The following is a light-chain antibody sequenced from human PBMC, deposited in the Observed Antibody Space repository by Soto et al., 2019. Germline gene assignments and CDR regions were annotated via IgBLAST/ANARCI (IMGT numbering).Light chain of an antibody. Sequence: EIVLTQSPATLSLSPGERATLSCRASQSINRHLAWYRQKPGQAPRLLIYDASNRATGIPARFSGSGSGTDFPLTISSLEPDDFGVYYCQHRSNLPPVTFGGGTKVEIK. CDR3: QHRSNLPPVT. V-gene: IGKV3-11*01. J-gene: IGKJ4*01. CDR1: QSINRH. CDR2: DAS.